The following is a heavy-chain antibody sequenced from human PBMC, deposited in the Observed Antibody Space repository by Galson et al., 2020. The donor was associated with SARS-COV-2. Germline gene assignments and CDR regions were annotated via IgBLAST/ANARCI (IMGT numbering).Heavy chain of an antibody. CDR3: ARLRYYDVLTGYIVDV. V-gene: IGHV1-2*02. J-gene: IGHJ6*01. Sequence: ASVKVSCKASGYTFTDYYIHWVRQAPGQGLEWMGWINPKSGGTNYAQKFEGRVTMTRDTSIPTAYMELSRLRADDTAVYYCARLRYYDVLTGYIVDVWGQGTMVTVSS. CDR2: INPKSGGT. CDR1: GYTFTDYY. D-gene: IGHD3-9*01.